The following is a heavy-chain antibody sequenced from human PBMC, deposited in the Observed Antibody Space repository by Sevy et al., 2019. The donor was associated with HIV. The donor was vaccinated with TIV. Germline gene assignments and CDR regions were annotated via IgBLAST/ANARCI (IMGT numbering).Heavy chain of an antibody. J-gene: IGHJ4*02. D-gene: IGHD3-22*01. CDR3: AKDLLGDYYDSSGVLDY. CDR1: GFTFSSYG. V-gene: IGHV3-30*18. Sequence: GGSLRLSCAASGFTFSSYGMHWVRQAPGKGLEWVAVISYDGSDKFYADSVKGRFTISRDNSKKTVYLQMNSLGPEDAVGYYCAKDLLGDYYDSSGVLDYWGQGTLVTVSS. CDR2: ISYDGSDK.